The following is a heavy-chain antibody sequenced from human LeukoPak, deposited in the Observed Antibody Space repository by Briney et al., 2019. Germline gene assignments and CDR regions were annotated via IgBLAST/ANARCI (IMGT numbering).Heavy chain of an antibody. CDR2: IKQDGSEK. V-gene: IGHV3-7*01. CDR1: GFTFSSYS. D-gene: IGHD2-15*01. Sequence: PGGSLRLSCAAPGFTFSSYSMNWVRQAPGKGLEWVANIKQDGSEKYYVDSVKGRFTVSRDNAKNSLYLQMNSLRAEDTAVYYCARCDIVVVVGMDVWGKGTTVTVSS. CDR3: ARCDIVVVVGMDV. J-gene: IGHJ6*03.